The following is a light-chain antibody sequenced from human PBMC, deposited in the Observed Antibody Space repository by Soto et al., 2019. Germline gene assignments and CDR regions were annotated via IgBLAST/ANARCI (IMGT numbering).Light chain of an antibody. V-gene: IGLV2-23*01. CDR3: CSYAGSSTSVL. Sequence: QSALTQPASVSGSPGQSITISCTGTSSDVGSYNLVSWYQQHPGKAPKLMIYEGSKRASGVSNRFSGSKSGNTASLTISGLQAEDEADYYCCSYAGSSTSVLFGGGTKVTVL. CDR2: EGS. CDR1: SSDVGSYNL. J-gene: IGLJ2*01.